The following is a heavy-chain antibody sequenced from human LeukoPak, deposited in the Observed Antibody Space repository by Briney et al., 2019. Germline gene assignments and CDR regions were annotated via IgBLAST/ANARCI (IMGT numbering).Heavy chain of an antibody. CDR1: GGSFSGDN. D-gene: IGHD3-3*01. J-gene: IGHJ4*02. CDR3: ARGFDFWGGYYVYYFDS. CDR2: INHSGST. V-gene: IGHV4-34*01. Sequence: SETLSLTCAVYGGSFSGDNWSWIRQPPGKGLEWIGEINHSGSTNYNPSLKSRVTISVDTSKNQFSLKLSSVTAADTAVYYCARGFDFWGGYYVYYFDSWGQGTLVTVSS.